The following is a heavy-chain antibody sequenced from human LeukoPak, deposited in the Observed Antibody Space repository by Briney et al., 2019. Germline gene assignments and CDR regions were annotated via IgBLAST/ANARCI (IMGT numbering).Heavy chain of an antibody. D-gene: IGHD3-22*01. V-gene: IGHV3-23*01. Sequence: GGSLRLSCAASGFTFSSYAMSWVRQAPGKGPEWVSGISGSGGSTYYADSVKGRFTISRDNSKNTLYLQVNSLRAEDTAVYYCTKSIDYYDSSGYRYYFDYWGQGTLVTVSS. CDR2: ISGSGGST. J-gene: IGHJ4*02. CDR3: TKSIDYYDSSGYRYYFDY. CDR1: GFTFSSYA.